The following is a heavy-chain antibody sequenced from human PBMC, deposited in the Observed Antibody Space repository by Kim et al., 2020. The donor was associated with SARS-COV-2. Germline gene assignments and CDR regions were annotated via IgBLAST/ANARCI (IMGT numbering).Heavy chain of an antibody. CDR3: ASVEGETEDRYYFDY. D-gene: IGHD1-26*01. CDR1: GGSFSGYY. Sequence: SETLSLTCAVYGGSFSGYYWSWIRQPPGKGLEWIGEINHSGSTNYNPSLKSRVTISVDTSKNQFSLKLSSVTAADTAVYYCASVEGETEDRYYFDYWGQGTLVTVSS. J-gene: IGHJ4*02. V-gene: IGHV4-34*01. CDR2: INHSGST.